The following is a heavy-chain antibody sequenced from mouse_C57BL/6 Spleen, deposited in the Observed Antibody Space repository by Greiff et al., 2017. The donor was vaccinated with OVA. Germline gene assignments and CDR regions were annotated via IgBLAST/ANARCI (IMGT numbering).Heavy chain of an antibody. CDR1: GYAFSSSW. Sequence: QVQLQQSGPELVKPGASVKISCKASGYAFSSSWMNWVKQRPGKGLEWIGRIYPGDGDTNYNGKFKGKATLTADKSSSTAYMHLSSLHSEDSAVYFCARDDGYPAWFAYWGQGTLVTVSA. J-gene: IGHJ3*01. V-gene: IGHV1-82*01. D-gene: IGHD2-3*01. CDR2: IYPGDGDT. CDR3: ARDDGYPAWFAY.